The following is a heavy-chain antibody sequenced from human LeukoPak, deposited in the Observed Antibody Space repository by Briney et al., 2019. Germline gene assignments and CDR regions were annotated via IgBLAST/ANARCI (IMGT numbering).Heavy chain of an antibody. CDR1: GFTFSNFA. CDR2: IMDTGLGT. CDR3: AKGSGPPFRYFFNGS. D-gene: IGHD2-15*01. Sequence: GGSLRLSCAASGFTFSNFAMTWVRQGPGKGLEWVSTIMDTGLGTYYSDSVKGRFTISRDSSKNTLFLQMNSLRAEDKAVYLCAKGSGPPFRYFFNGSLGQGILVTVSS. V-gene: IGHV3-23*01. J-gene: IGHJ5*02.